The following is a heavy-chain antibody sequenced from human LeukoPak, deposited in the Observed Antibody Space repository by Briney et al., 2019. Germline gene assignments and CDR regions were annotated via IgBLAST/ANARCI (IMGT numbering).Heavy chain of an antibody. D-gene: IGHD3-10*01. CDR2: TAWDDAK. CDR1: GFSLSTSGMC. V-gene: IGHV2-70*01. Sequence: SGPTLVNPTQTLTLTCTFSGFSLSTSGMCVSWIRQTPGKALECLALTAWDDAKYYSTSLKTRLTISKDTSKTQVVLTMTNRDPVDTATYYCARMGVVQGVIPGWFDPWGQGTLVTVSS. J-gene: IGHJ5*02. CDR3: ARMGVVQGVIPGWFDP.